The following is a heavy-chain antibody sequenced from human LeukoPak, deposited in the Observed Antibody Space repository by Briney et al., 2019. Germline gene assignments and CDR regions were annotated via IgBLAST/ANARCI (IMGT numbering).Heavy chain of an antibody. J-gene: IGHJ4*02. V-gene: IGHV4-34*01. CDR3: ARRGTGSDY. CDR1: GGSFIDYS. Sequence: SETLSLTCSVYGGSFIDYSWSWIRQPPGKGLEWIGEINHSGSTNYNPSLKSRVTISVDTSKNQFSLKLSSVTAADTAVYYCARRGTGSDYWGQGTLVTVSS. D-gene: IGHD6-25*01. CDR2: INHSGST.